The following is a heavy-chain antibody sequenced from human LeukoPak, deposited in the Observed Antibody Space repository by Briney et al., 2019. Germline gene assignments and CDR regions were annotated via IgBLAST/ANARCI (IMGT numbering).Heavy chain of an antibody. V-gene: IGHV3-23*01. CDR1: GFTFSSYA. D-gene: IGHD6-13*01. Sequence: GGSLRLSCAASGFTFSSYAMSWVRQAPGKGLEWVSAISGSGGSTYYADSVKGRFTISRDNSKNTLYLQMNSLRAEDTAVYYCAKDRLITGIAAAVYFDYWGQGTLVTVSS. CDR3: AKDRLITGIAAAVYFDY. J-gene: IGHJ4*02. CDR2: ISGSGGST.